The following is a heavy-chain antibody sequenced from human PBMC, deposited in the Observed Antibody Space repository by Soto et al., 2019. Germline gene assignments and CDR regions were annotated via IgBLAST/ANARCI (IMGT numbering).Heavy chain of an antibody. D-gene: IGHD2-15*01. Sequence: LSLTCAVYGGSFSGYYWSWIRQSPGKGLEWIGEINHSGSSISNPSLKSRVTISVDTSKNQFSLKPRSVTAADTAAYYCARGISLIVEVHRDAPDKYYFDSWSQGTLVTVSS. CDR1: GGSFSGYY. CDR2: INHSGSS. J-gene: IGHJ4*02. CDR3: ARGISLIVEVHRDAPDKYYFDS. V-gene: IGHV4-34*01.